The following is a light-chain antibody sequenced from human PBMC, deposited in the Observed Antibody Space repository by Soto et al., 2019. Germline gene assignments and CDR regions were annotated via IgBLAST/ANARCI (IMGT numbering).Light chain of an antibody. Sequence: EIVLTQSPGTLSLSPGERATLSCRASQSVRSNYLAWYQRKPGQAPRLLIYGASTRATDIPDRFSGTGSGTDFTLTISRLEPEDFAVYYCQQYGGSPYTFGQGTKLEIK. CDR1: QSVRSNY. J-gene: IGKJ2*01. V-gene: IGKV3-20*01. CDR3: QQYGGSPYT. CDR2: GAS.